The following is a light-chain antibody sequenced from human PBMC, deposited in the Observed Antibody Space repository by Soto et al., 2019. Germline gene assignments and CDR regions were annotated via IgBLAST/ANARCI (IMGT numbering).Light chain of an antibody. CDR2: AAS. V-gene: IGKV1-9*01. CDR3: QQFNDYPIT. J-gene: IGKJ5*01. Sequence: DIQLTQSPSFLSASEGDRVTITCRASQGISSYLAWYQQKPGKAPKLLMYAASTLRRGVPSRFSGSGSGTEFTLAISSLQPEDFATYYCQQFNDYPITFGQGTRLEIK. CDR1: QGISSY.